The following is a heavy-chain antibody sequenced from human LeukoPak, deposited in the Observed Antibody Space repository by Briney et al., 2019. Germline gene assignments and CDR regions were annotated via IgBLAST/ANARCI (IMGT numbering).Heavy chain of an antibody. J-gene: IGHJ6*03. D-gene: IGHD6-6*01. CDR3: ARDGQQLVPPYYYMDV. CDR2: ISAYNGNT. Sequence: GASVKVSCKASGYTFTSYGVGWVRQAPGQGLEWMGWISAYNGNTNYAQKFQDRVTMTTDTSTSTAYMELRRLRADDTAVYYCARDGQQLVPPYYYMDVWGKGTTVTVSS. CDR1: GYTFTSYG. V-gene: IGHV1-18*01.